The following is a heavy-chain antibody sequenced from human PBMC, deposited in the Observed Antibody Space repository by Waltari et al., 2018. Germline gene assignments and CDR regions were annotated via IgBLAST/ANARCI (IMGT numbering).Heavy chain of an antibody. V-gene: IGHV1-69*01. J-gene: IGHJ6*02. CDR1: GGTFTSYA. CDR3: AKKLPTSTWKYFYHGLDV. CDR2: IIPLSGST. Sequence: QLVQSGAEVKKPGSSVKVSCQASGGTFTSYAISWVRQAPGQGLEWMGGIIPLSGSTKYGQKFQGRLTMTADDSTSTAYMDLSGLTSDDTAVYFCAKKLPTSTWKYFYHGLDVWGQGTTVVVSS. D-gene: IGHD6-13*01.